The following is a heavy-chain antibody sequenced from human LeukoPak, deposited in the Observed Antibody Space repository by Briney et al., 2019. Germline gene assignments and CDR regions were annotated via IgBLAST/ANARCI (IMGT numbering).Heavy chain of an antibody. V-gene: IGHV3-21*01. CDR1: GFTFSSYS. CDR2: ISSSGNYI. J-gene: IGHJ4*02. CDR3: ARTRVAYFDY. D-gene: IGHD5-12*01. Sequence: KTGGSLRLSCVASGFTFSSYSMDWVRQAPGKGLEWVSSISSSGNYIDYADALKGRFTISRDNAKNSAYLQMDSLRAEDTAVYYCARTRVAYFDYWGQGTLVTVSS.